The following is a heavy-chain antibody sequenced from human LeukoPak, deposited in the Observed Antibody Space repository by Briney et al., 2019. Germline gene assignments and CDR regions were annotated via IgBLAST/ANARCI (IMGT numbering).Heavy chain of an antibody. CDR2: IIPIFGTA. CDR3: AKRSGESYYFDY. J-gene: IGHJ4*02. CDR1: GGTFSSYA. Sequence: ASVKVSCKASGGTFSSYAISWVRQAPGQGLEWMGGIIPIFGTANYAQKFQGRVTITADESTSTAYMELSSLRSEDTAVYYCAKRSGESYYFDYWGQGTLVTVSS. V-gene: IGHV1-69*13. D-gene: IGHD3-16*01.